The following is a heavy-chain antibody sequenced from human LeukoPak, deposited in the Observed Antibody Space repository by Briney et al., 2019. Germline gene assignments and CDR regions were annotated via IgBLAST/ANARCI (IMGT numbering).Heavy chain of an antibody. V-gene: IGHV3-7*01. D-gene: IGHD3-10*01. CDR2: IKQGGSEK. CDR1: GFTLSNYW. J-gene: IGHJ3*02. Sequence: GGSLRLSCAASGFTLSNYWMSWVRQAPGKGLEWVANIKQGGSEKYYVDSVKGRFTISRDNAKNSLYLQMNSLRVEDTAVYYCARSVQGAFDIWGQGTMVTVSS. CDR3: ARSVQGAFDI.